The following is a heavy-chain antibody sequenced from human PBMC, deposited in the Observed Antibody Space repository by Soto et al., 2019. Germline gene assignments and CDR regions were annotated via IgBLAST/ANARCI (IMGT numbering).Heavy chain of an antibody. CDR1: GGTFSSNA. CDR3: AVTVTGSRSTLAH. D-gene: IGHD3-9*01. Sequence: SVKVSCKASGGTFSSNAISWVRQAPGQGLEWMGGIIPIYASPNYAQNFQGRVTVTADKATSTAYLELSRLKFADSAIYYCAVTVTGSRSTLAHWGQGTLVTVSS. CDR2: IIPIYASP. J-gene: IGHJ4*02. V-gene: IGHV1-69*06.